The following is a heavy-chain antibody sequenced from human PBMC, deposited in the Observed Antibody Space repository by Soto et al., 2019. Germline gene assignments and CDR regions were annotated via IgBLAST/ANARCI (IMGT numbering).Heavy chain of an antibody. CDR1: GGSISSYY. CDR2: IYYSGST. D-gene: IGHD2-15*01. CDR3: ERLARLGYCSGGSCYHDAFDI. Sequence: SETLSLTCTVSGGSISSYYWSWIRQPPGKGLEWIGYIYYSGSTYYNPSIKSRVTISVDTSKNQFSLKLSSVTAADTAVYYFERLARLGYCSGGSCYHDAFDIWGQGTMVTVSS. V-gene: IGHV4-59*12. J-gene: IGHJ3*02.